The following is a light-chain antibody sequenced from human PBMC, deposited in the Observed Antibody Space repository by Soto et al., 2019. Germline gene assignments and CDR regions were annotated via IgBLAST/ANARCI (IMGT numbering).Light chain of an antibody. Sequence: DLQMTQSPSSLSASVGDRVTITCRASQSISNYLNWYQQKPGKAPKLLIYAASSLQSGVPSRFSGSGSGTDFTLTISSLQPEDFATYYCQQSYSTPYTFGQGTKLEIK. CDR3: QQSYSTPYT. V-gene: IGKV1-39*01. CDR2: AAS. J-gene: IGKJ2*01. CDR1: QSISNY.